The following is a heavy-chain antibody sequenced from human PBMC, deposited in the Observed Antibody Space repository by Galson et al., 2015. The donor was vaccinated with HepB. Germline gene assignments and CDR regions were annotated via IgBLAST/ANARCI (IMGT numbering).Heavy chain of an antibody. Sequence: GAEVKKPGESLKISCKGSGYTFTSYWIGWVRQMPGKGLEWMGIISPGDSDTRYSPSFRGQVTISADKSISTAYLQWSSPKASDTAMYYCARQMDEAYFDYWGQGALVTVSS. CDR1: GYTFTSYW. CDR2: ISPGDSDT. V-gene: IGHV5-51*01. CDR3: ARQMDEAYFDY. J-gene: IGHJ4*02. D-gene: IGHD3-16*01.